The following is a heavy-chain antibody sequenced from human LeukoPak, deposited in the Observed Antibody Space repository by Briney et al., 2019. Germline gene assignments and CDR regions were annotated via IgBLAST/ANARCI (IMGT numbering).Heavy chain of an antibody. CDR3: AKGRDYGDSHDY. CDR2: IRYDGSNK. J-gene: IGHJ4*02. D-gene: IGHD4-17*01. CDR1: GFTFSSYG. V-gene: IGHV3-30*02. Sequence: GGSLRLSCAASGFTFSSYGMHWVRQAPGKGLEWVAFIRYDGSNKYYADSVKGRFTISRDNSKNTLYLQMNSLRAEDTAVYHCAKGRDYGDSHDYWGQGTLVTVSS.